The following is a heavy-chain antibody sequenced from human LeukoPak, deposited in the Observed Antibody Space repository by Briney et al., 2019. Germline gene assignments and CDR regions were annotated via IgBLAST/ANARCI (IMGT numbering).Heavy chain of an antibody. Sequence: GGSLRLSCAASGFTVNNNYMSWVRQAPGEGLEWVSVIYSGGSTYYADSVKGRFTISRDNSKNTLYLQTNSLRAEDTAVYYCARDSVAGTDFYYFDYWGQGTLVTVSS. CDR3: ARDSVAGTDFYYFDY. CDR1: GFTVNNNY. V-gene: IGHV3-53*01. J-gene: IGHJ4*02. D-gene: IGHD6-19*01. CDR2: IYSGGST.